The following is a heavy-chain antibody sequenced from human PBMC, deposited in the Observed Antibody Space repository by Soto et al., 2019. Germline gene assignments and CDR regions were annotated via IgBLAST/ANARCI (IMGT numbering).Heavy chain of an antibody. CDR2: IIPILGIA. D-gene: IGHD4-17*01. CDR1: GGTFSSYT. Sequence: QVQLVQSGAEVKKPGSSVKVSCKASGGTFSSYTISWVRQAPGQGLEWMGRIIPILGIANYAQKFQGRVTITADKSTSTADMELSSLRSEDTAVYYCARDIFSDYTAFDYWGQGTLVTVSS. CDR3: ARDIFSDYTAFDY. J-gene: IGHJ4*02. V-gene: IGHV1-69*08.